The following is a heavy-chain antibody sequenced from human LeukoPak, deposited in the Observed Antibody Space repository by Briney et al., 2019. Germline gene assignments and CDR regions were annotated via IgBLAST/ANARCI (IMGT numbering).Heavy chain of an antibody. J-gene: IGHJ3*02. CDR3: ARANKDYGDYGDPDAFDI. CDR2: IIPIFGTA. V-gene: IGHV1-69*13. D-gene: IGHD4-17*01. Sequence: SVKVSCKASGGTFNSYAISWVRQAPGQGLEWMGGIIPIFGTANYAQKFQGRVTITADESTSTAYMELSSLRSEDTAVYYCARANKDYGDYGDPDAFDIWGQGTMVTVSS. CDR1: GGTFNSYA.